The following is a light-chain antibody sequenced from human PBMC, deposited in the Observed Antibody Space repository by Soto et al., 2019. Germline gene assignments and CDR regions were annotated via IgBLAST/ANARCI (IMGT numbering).Light chain of an antibody. V-gene: IGLV2-14*01. Sequence: QSALTQPASVSGSPGQSITISCTGTISDVGGYYYVSWSQQHPGKAPKLIIYEVSNRPSGVSNRLSGSKYDNTASLTISGLQAEDEAGYYCSSYSSTSTLVFGTGTKVTVL. CDR3: SSYSSTSTLV. CDR1: ISDVGGYYY. J-gene: IGLJ1*01. CDR2: EVS.